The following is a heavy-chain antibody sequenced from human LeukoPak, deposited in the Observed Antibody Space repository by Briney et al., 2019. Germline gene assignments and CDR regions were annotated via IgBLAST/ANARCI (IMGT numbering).Heavy chain of an antibody. CDR2: IYHNGSGST. CDR1: GGSISSGGHS. D-gene: IGHD4-23*01. V-gene: IGHV4-30-2*02. J-gene: IGHJ4*02. CDR3: ASDYGGDPRFDY. Sequence: PSETLSLTCTVSGGSISSGGHSWSWIRQPPGKGLEWIGYIYHNGSGSTYYNPSLKSRVTISVDTSKNQFSLKLSSVTAADTAVYYCASDYGGDPRFDYWGQGTLVTVSS.